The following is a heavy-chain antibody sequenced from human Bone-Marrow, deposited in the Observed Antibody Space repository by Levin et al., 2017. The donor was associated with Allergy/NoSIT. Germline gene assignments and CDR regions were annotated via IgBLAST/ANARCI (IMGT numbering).Heavy chain of an antibody. CDR2: IYYSGST. Sequence: SETLSLTCTVSGGSISSGDYYWSWIRQPPGKGLEWIGYIYYSGSTYYNPSLKSRVTISVDTSKNQFSLKLSSVTAADTAVYYCASVALPYYDSSGYFYAFDIWGQGTMVTVSS. D-gene: IGHD3-22*01. J-gene: IGHJ3*02. CDR3: ASVALPYYDSSGYFYAFDI. CDR1: GGSISSGDYY. V-gene: IGHV4-30-4*01.